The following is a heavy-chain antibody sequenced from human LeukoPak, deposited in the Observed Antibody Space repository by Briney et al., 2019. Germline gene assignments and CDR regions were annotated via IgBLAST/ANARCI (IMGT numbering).Heavy chain of an antibody. CDR3: ASSKGYYDSSAYYFDS. CDR2: IYPGDSDI. J-gene: IGHJ4*02. Sequence: GESLKISCKGSGYSFTTYWIGWVRQMPGKGLEWMGIIYPGDSDIRYSPSFQGQVTISADKSISTAYLQWSSLKASDTAMYYCASSKGYYDSSAYYFDSWGQGTLVTVSS. CDR1: GYSFTTYW. V-gene: IGHV5-51*01. D-gene: IGHD3-22*01.